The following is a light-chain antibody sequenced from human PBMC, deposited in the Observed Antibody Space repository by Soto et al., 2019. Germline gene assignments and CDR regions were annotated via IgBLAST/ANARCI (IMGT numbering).Light chain of an antibody. CDR2: DVS. J-gene: IGLJ3*02. V-gene: IGLV2-14*03. CDR1: SSDVGAYHS. CDR3: RSFTDTGTVM. Sequence: QSVLTQPASVSGSPGQSFTIPCTGSSSDVGAYHSVSWYQQHPGKAPKLIIFDVSNRPSGVSNRFSGSKSGNTASLTISGLQAEDEADYYCRSFTDTGTVMFGGGTKVTVL.